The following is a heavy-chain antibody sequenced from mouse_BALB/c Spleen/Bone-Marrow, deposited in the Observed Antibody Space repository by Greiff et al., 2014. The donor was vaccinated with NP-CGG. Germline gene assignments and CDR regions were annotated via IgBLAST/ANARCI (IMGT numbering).Heavy chain of an antibody. Sequence: EVQLVESGTVLARPGASVKMSCKASGYTFTSCWMHWVKQRPGQGPEWIGTIYPGNSDTSYNQKFKGKAKLTAVTSTSTAYMEISSLTNEDSAVYFCTRDYGSFMDYWGQGTSVTVS. D-gene: IGHD1-1*01. J-gene: IGHJ4*01. CDR3: TRDYGSFMDY. V-gene: IGHV1-5*01. CDR2: IYPGNSDT. CDR1: GYTFTSCW.